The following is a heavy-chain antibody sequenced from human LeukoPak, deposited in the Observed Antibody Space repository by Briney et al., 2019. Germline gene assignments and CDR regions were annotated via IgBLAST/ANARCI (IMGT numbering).Heavy chain of an antibody. CDR2: IIPIFGTA. Sequence: ASVKVSCKASGGTFSGYAISWARQAPGQGLEWMGGIIPIFGTANYAQKFQGRVTITADESTSTAYMELSSLRSEDTAVYYCARAFWSGYYEGYFDYWGQGTLVTVSS. CDR1: GGTFSGYA. V-gene: IGHV1-69*13. D-gene: IGHD3-3*01. J-gene: IGHJ4*02. CDR3: ARAFWSGYYEGYFDY.